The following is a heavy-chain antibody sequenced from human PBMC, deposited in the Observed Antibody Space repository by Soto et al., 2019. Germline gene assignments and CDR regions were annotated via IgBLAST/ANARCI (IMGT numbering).Heavy chain of an antibody. CDR2: ISGSGFKK. Sequence: GGSLRLSCAASGFIFENFGMSWVRQAPGKGLEWISSISGSGFKKYYTDSVKGRFTISRDNSKSTVYLELNNLSAEDTAVYHCAKNQGVELVPLATVDWFDPWGQGSVVTVS. CDR1: GFIFENFG. CDR3: AKNQGVELVPLATVDWFDP. J-gene: IGHJ5*02. V-gene: IGHV3-23*01. D-gene: IGHD1-26*01.